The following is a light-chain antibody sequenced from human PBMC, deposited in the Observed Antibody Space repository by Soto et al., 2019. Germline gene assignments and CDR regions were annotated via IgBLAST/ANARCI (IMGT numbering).Light chain of an antibody. CDR1: QSVRSY. CDR3: HQFGYSPRT. Sequence: ETVLTQSPATLSFSPGERATLSCRASQSVRSYLAWYKQIPGQAPRLLIFATSRRATDIPDRFSGSGSGTDFTLAIRRLEPEDFAVYYCHQFGYSPRTFGQGTKVDIK. J-gene: IGKJ1*01. CDR2: ATS. V-gene: IGKV3-20*01.